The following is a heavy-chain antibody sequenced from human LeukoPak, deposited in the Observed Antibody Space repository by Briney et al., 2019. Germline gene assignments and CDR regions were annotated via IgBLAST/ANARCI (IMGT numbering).Heavy chain of an antibody. V-gene: IGHV4-4*02. CDR3: ARGKNYYGSGSYYNAKPRPLNWFDP. D-gene: IGHD3-10*01. Sequence: SETLSLTCAVSGGSISSSNWWSWVRPPPGKGLEWIGEIYHSGSTNYNPSLKSRVTISVDTSKNQFSLKLSSVTAADTAVYYCARGKNYYGSGSYYNAKPRPLNWFDPWGQGTLVTVYS. CDR2: IYHSGST. J-gene: IGHJ5*02. CDR1: GGSISSSNW.